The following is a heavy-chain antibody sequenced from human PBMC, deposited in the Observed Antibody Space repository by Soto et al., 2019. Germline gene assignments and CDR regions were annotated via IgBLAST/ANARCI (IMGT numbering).Heavy chain of an antibody. CDR1: GGTFSSYA. D-gene: IGHD5-12*01. Sequence: QVQLVQSGAEVKKPGSSVKVSCKASGGTFSSYAISWVRQAPGQGLEWMGGIIPIFGTANYAQKFQGRVTITADESTXXAXMXXSSLRSEDTAVYYCAVRTHYRGYEGASGYYYGMDVWGQGTTVTVSS. CDR2: IIPIFGTA. J-gene: IGHJ6*02. CDR3: AVRTHYRGYEGASGYYYGMDV. V-gene: IGHV1-69*12.